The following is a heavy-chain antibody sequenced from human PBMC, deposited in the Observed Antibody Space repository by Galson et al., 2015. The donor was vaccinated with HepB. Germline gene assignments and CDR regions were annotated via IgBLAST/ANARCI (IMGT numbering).Heavy chain of an antibody. D-gene: IGHD2-2*01. V-gene: IGHV3-23*01. CDR1: GFTFSSYA. Sequence: SLRLSCAASGFTFSSYAMSWVRQAPGKGLEWVSAISGSGGSTYYADSVKGRFTISRDNSKNTLYLQMNSLRAEDTAVYYCAKDRRGYCSSTSCYGGGPESNNWFDPWGQGTLVTVSS. CDR3: AKDRRGYCSSTSCYGGGPESNNWFDP. CDR2: ISGSGGST. J-gene: IGHJ5*02.